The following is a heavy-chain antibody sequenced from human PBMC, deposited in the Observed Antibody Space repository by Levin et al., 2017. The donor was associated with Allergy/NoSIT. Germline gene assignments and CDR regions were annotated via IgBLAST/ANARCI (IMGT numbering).Heavy chain of an antibody. V-gene: IGHV3-21*01. CDR1: GFTFNIYT. Sequence: AGGSLRLSCSASGFTFNIYTMNWVRQAPGKGLEWISFISTNSAYIFYADSVRGRFTISRDNAKGSLYLQMNSLRADDTAIYYGARGPEVWGQGTPVTVSS. CDR2: ISTNSAYI. CDR3: ARGPEV. J-gene: IGHJ4*02.